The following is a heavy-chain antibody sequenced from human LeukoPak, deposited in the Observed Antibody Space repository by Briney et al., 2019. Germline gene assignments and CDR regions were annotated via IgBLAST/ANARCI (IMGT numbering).Heavy chain of an antibody. V-gene: IGHV3-48*03. CDR2: IPSSGSTR. Sequence: GGSLRLSCAASGFIFSGYEMNWVRQAPGKGLEWVSYIPSSGSTRNYADSVKGRFTISRDNARNSLYLQMSSLRAEDTAIYYCARAEALKFRDFDYWGQGTLVTVSS. CDR3: ARAEALKFRDFDY. CDR1: GFIFSGYE. J-gene: IGHJ4*02.